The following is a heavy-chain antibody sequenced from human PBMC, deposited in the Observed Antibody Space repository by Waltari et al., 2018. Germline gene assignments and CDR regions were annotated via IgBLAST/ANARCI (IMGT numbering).Heavy chain of an antibody. D-gene: IGHD2-15*01. CDR2: LSYSGST. J-gene: IGHJ3*02. CDR3: ARDPPVGDFDI. Sequence: QLQLQESGPGLVKPSETLSLTCTVSGGSISRSSYYWGWLRQPPGKGLDGIASLSYSGSTYYNPSLKGRVTISLDTSKNQFSLGLSSVTAADTAFYYCARDPPVGDFDIWGQGTVVTVSS. CDR1: GGSISRSSYY. V-gene: IGHV4-39*07.